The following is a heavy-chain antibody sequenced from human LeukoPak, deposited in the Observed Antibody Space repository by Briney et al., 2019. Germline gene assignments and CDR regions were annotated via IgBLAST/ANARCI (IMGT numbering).Heavy chain of an antibody. CDR1: GGSHISGSYY. J-gene: IGHJ4*02. V-gene: IGHV4-61*02. Sequence: SETLSLTRTVSGGSHISGSYYGRWIRQPAGEGLECIRRIYISWSPNYHTPLKSRVTISLDTSKNKFSLKLTSVTAADTAVYYCAREFAKAFDYWGQGTLVTDSS. D-gene: IGHD2-21*01. CDR2: IYISWSP. CDR3: AREFAKAFDY.